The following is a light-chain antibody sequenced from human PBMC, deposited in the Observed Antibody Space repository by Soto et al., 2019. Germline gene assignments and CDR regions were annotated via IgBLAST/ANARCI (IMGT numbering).Light chain of an antibody. CDR3: LSYDSSLSASRV. CDR1: SSNIGAGYD. Sequence: QLVLTQPPSVSGAPGQRVTISCTGSSSNIGAGYDVHWYQQLPGTAPKLLIYGNTNRPSGVPDRFSGSKSGTSASLAITGLQAEDEADYYCLSYDSSLSASRVFGGGTKLTVL. V-gene: IGLV1-40*01. CDR2: GNT. J-gene: IGLJ2*01.